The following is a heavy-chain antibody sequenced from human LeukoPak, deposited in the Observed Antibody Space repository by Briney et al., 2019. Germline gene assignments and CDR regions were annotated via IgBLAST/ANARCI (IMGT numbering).Heavy chain of an antibody. J-gene: IGHJ3*02. CDR2: ISPHTGNT. D-gene: IGHD6-19*01. V-gene: IGHV1-18*01. CDR3: AHPSSSWHDAFDM. CDR1: GYAFSRFS. Sequence: ASVEVSCKASGYAFSRFSFTWLRQAPGHGLEWLGWISPHTGNTSYSEKFQGRVTMTRDPSTNTAYMELRSLKSDDTAVYYCAHPSSSWHDAFDMWGQGTMVIVSS.